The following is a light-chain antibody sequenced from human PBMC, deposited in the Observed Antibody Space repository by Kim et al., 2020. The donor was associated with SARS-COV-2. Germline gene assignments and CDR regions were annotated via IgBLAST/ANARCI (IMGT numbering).Light chain of an antibody. J-gene: IGKJ2*01. CDR1: QGISTY. CDR3: LQHSSYPPT. Sequence: DIQMTQSPSAMSASVGDRVTITCRASQGISTYLAWFQQKPGTVPKRLIYRPSSLQSGVPSRFSGSGSGTEFTLTISSLQPEDFATYYCLQHSSYPPTFGQGTKLEI. V-gene: IGKV1-17*03. CDR2: RPS.